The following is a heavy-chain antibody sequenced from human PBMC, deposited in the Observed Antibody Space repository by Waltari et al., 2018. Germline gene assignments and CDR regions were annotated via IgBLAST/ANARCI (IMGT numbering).Heavy chain of an antibody. V-gene: IGHV3-49*04. CDR1: GFTFSHYG. CDR2: IRSQPYGETT. Sequence: EGQLVESGGGWVQPGRALRLACKGSGFTFSHYGLRWVRQAPGKGLGGVGFIRSQPYGETTEYAASVRGRCTISRDESENFAYLEMNSLKSEDTALYYCTSGRWLANFDDWGQGALVTVSS. J-gene: IGHJ4*02. CDR3: TSGRWLANFDD. D-gene: IGHD6-19*01.